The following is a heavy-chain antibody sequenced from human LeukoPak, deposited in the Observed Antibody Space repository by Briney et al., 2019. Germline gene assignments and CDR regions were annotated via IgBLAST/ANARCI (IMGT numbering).Heavy chain of an antibody. D-gene: IGHD1-14*01. J-gene: IGHJ4*02. Sequence: GGSLRLSCAASGFTVSSNYMSWVRQAPGKGLEWVSVIYSGGSTYYADSVKGRFTISRDNSKNTLYLQMNSLRAEDTAVYYYARYSRGYFDYWGQGTLVTVSS. CDR2: IYSGGST. CDR3: ARYSRGYFDY. CDR1: GFTVSSNY. V-gene: IGHV3-53*01.